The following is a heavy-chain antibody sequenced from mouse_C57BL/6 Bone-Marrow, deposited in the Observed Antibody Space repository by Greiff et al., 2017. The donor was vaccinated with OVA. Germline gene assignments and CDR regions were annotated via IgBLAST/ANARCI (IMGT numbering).Heavy chain of an antibody. J-gene: IGHJ1*03. Sequence: EVKVVESGGDLVKPGGSLKLSCAASGFTFSSYGMSWVRQTPDKRLEWVATISSGGSYTYYPDSVKGRFTISRDNAKNTLYLQMSSLKSEDTAMYYCAISDSNYGYFDVWGTGTTVTVSS. CDR3: AISDSNYGYFDV. D-gene: IGHD2-5*01. V-gene: IGHV5-6*01. CDR2: ISSGGSYT. CDR1: GFTFSSYG.